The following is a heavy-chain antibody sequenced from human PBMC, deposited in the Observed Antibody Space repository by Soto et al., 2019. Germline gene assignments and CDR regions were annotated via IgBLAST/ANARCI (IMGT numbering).Heavy chain of an antibody. Sequence: GGSLRLSCAASGFTFKTYGMHWVRQAPGKGLEWVAIIWYDGSNKFYADSVKGRFTISRDNSQNTLSLQMNSLGAEDTAVYFCARGVSSNSYAMDVWGQGTTVTVSS. V-gene: IGHV3-33*01. J-gene: IGHJ6*02. CDR3: ARGVSSNSYAMDV. CDR1: GFTFKTYG. CDR2: IWYDGSNK. D-gene: IGHD1-26*01.